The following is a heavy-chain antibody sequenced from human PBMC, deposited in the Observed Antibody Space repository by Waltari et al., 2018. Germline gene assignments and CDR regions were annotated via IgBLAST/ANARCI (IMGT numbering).Heavy chain of an antibody. J-gene: IGHJ4*02. CDR1: GYAFTSYY. CDR2: IHPTSGGK. D-gene: IGHD1-26*01. CDR3: ARSYQSGSYSDY. Sequence: QVQLVQSGAEVKKPGASVKVSCKTSGYAFTSYYMHWVRQAPGQGLEWIGCIHPTSGGKHYTQKYQVRITMTRNTSISTVYMELSRLIANDTAVYYCARSYQSGSYSDYWGQGTPVTVSS. V-gene: IGHV1-2*02.